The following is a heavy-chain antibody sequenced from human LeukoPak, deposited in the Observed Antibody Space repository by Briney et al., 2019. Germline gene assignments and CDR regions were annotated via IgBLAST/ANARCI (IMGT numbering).Heavy chain of an antibody. CDR3: ASTRITMIVVVITNAFDI. Sequence: RASETLSLTCTVSGYSISSGHYWGWIRQPPGKGLEWIGSIYHSGSTYHNPSLKSRVTISVDTSKNQFSLKLSSVTAADTAVYYCASTRITMIVVVITNAFDIWGQGTMVTVSS. D-gene: IGHD3-22*01. CDR2: IYHSGST. V-gene: IGHV4-38-2*02. CDR1: GYSISSGHY. J-gene: IGHJ3*02.